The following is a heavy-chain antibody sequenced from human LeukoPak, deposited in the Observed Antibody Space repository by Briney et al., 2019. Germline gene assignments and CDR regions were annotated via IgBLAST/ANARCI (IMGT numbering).Heavy chain of an antibody. CDR1: GGSISSGDYY. CDR3: ARSITMVRGVISPFDY. J-gene: IGHJ4*02. D-gene: IGHD3-10*01. Sequence: SETLSLTCTVSGGSISSGDYYWSWIRQPPGKGLEWIGYIYYSGSTYYNPSLKSRVTISVDTSKNQFSLKLSSVTAADTAVYYCARSITMVRGVISPFDYWGQGTLVTVSS. CDR2: IYYSGST. V-gene: IGHV4-30-4*01.